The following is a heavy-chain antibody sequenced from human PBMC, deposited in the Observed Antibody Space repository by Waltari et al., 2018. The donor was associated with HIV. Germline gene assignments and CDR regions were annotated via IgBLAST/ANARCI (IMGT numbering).Heavy chain of an antibody. CDR1: GGSSSGYY. J-gene: IGHJ6*02. CDR3: ARPYCSGASCYSSTYGMDV. V-gene: IGHV4-34*01. Sequence: QVQLQQWGAGLLKPSETLSLTCAVHGGSSSGYYWSWIRQPPGPGLEWIGQIDHSGSTNYNPSFRSRVTISVDTSKNQFSLRLSSVTAADTAMYYCARPYCSGASCYSSTYGMDVWGQGTTVTVSS. D-gene: IGHD2-15*01. CDR2: IDHSGST.